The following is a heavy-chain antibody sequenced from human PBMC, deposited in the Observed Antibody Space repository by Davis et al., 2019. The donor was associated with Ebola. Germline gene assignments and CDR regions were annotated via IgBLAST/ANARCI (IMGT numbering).Heavy chain of an antibody. J-gene: IGHJ6*02. CDR2: ISYDGSNK. Sequence: GESLKISCAASGFTFDDYAMHWVRQAPGKGLEWVAVISYDGSNKYYADSVKGRFTISRDNSKNTLYLQMNSLRAEDTAVYYCARELVLTGYYNVLYQAQRYGMDVWGQGTTVTVSS. CDR1: GFTFDDYA. D-gene: IGHD3-9*01. CDR3: ARELVLTGYYNVLYQAQRYGMDV. V-gene: IGHV3-30-3*01.